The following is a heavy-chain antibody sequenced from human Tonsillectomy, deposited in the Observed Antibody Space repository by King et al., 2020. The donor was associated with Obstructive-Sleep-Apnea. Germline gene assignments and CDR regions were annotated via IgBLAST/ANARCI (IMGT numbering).Heavy chain of an antibody. Sequence: QLVQSGAEVKKPGESLKISCKGSGYSFTSYWIVWVRQMPGKVLEWMGIIYPGDSDTRYSPSFQGQVTSSADKSISTAYLQWSSLKASDTAMYYCAGGLSITTAETYYFDYWGQGTLVTVSS. J-gene: IGHJ4*02. D-gene: IGHD1-20*01. CDR1: GYSFTSYW. CDR2: IYPGDSDT. V-gene: IGHV5-51*01. CDR3: AGGLSITTAETYYFDY.